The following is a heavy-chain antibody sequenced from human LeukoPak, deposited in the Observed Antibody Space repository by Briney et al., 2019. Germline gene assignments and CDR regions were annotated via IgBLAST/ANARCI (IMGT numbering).Heavy chain of an antibody. CDR3: ARGGSYYYYYYMDV. J-gene: IGHJ6*03. Sequence: SETLSLTCTVSGDSIRSYYWTWIRQPAGKGLEWLGRIYASGSTNYNPSLKSRVTISVDTSKNQFSLKLSSVTAADTAVYYCARGGSYYYYYYMDVWGKGTTVTISS. CDR1: GDSIRSYY. D-gene: IGHD3-10*01. CDR2: IYASGST. V-gene: IGHV4-4*07.